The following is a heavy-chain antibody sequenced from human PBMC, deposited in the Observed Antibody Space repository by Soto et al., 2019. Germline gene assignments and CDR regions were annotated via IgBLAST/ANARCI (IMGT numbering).Heavy chain of an antibody. CDR1: GGSASNDAYY. CDR2: IYHSGST. Sequence: QVQLQESGPGLMKPSETLSLTCTVSGGSASNDAYYWSWLRQPPGKGLEWIGYIYHSGSTYYNPSLKSRVIISVDMSENQFSLRLNSVTAADTAVYYCARLGIGWEFPLDHWGQGTLVNVSS. D-gene: IGHD1-26*01. J-gene: IGHJ5*02. CDR3: ARLGIGWEFPLDH. V-gene: IGHV4-61*08.